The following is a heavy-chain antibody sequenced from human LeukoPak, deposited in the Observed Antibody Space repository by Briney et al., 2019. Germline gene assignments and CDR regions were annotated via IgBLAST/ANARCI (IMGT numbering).Heavy chain of an antibody. CDR2: ISGSGYTT. V-gene: IGHV3-23*01. Sequence: GGSLRLSCAASGFTFSNYAMSWVRQAPGKGLEGGSAISGSGYTTYYADSVKGRFTISRDNSKNTLYLQMHSLRAEDTAVYYCAKDRDVWGSLLDYWGQGTLVTVS. J-gene: IGHJ4*02. CDR3: AKDRDVWGSLLDY. CDR1: GFTFSNYA. D-gene: IGHD3-16*01.